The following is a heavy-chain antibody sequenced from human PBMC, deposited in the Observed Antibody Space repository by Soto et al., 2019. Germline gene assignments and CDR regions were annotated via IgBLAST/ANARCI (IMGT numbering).Heavy chain of an antibody. V-gene: IGHV1-2*04. CDR3: ARGDSTDCSNGVCSFFYNHDMDV. J-gene: IGHJ6*02. CDR2: INPKSGGT. CDR1: GYSFTDYH. D-gene: IGHD2-8*01. Sequence: VKVSCKASGYSFTDYHIHWVRQAPGQGPEWLGRINPKSGGTSTAQKFQGWVTMTTDTSISTASMELTRLTSDDTAIYYCARGDSTDCSNGVCSFFYNHDMDVWGQGTTVTVSS.